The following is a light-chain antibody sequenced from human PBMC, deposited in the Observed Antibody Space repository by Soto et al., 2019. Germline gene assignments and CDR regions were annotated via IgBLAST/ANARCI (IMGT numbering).Light chain of an antibody. CDR2: DAS. J-gene: IGKJ2*01. CDR1: QSVSSSY. CDR3: QQYGSSLYT. Sequence: EIVLTQSPGTLSLSPGERATLSCRASQSVSSSYLAWYQQKPGQAPRLLIYDASSRATGIPDRFSGSGSGXXXXLTIXXLXPEDFAVYYCQQYGSSLYTFGQGTKLEIK. V-gene: IGKV3-20*01.